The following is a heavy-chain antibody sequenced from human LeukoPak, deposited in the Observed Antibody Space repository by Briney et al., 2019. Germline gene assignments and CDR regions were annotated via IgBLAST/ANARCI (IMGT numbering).Heavy chain of an antibody. D-gene: IGHD3-3*01. CDR2: ISGSGGST. CDR1: GFTFSSYA. V-gene: IGHV3-23*01. J-gene: IGHJ4*02. CDR3: AKLANFGVVIRGKIDY. Sequence: GGSLRLSCAASGFTFSSYAMSWVRQAPGKGLEWVSAISGSGGSTYYADSVKGRFTISRDNSKNTLYLQMNSLRAEDTAVYYCAKLANFGVVIRGKIDYWGQGTLVTVSS.